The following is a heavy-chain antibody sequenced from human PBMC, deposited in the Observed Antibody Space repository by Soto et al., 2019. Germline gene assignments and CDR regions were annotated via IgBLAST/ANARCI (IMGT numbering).Heavy chain of an antibody. D-gene: IGHD2-21*01. CDR3: ARDGYSRPDY. V-gene: IGHV1-18*04. CDR2: VSTYNGNT. J-gene: IGHJ4*02. CDR1: GYTFATYG. Sequence: QVQLVQSEAEVKKPGASVKVSCKASGYTFATYGISWVRQAPGQGLEWMGWVSTYNGNTNYAQKFQGRVTMTTDTSTSTAYMTLRSLRSDDTAVYYCARDGYSRPDYWGQGTLVTVSS.